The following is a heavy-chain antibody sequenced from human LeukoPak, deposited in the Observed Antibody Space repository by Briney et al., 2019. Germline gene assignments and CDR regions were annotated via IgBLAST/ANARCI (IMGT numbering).Heavy chain of an antibody. CDR1: GGSISSYY. J-gene: IGHJ6*02. Sequence: PSETLSLTCTVPGGSISSYYWSWIRQPPGKGLEWIGYIYYSGSTNYNPSLKSRVTISVDTSKNQFSLKLSSVTAADTAVYYCARLDYYYGMDVWGQGTTVTVSS. CDR2: IYYSGST. CDR3: ARLDYYYGMDV. V-gene: IGHV4-59*08.